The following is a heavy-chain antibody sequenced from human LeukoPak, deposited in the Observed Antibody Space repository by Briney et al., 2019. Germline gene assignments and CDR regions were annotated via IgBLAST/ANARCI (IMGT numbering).Heavy chain of an antibody. CDR3: ARDFPRSTSCLGY. J-gene: IGHJ4*02. CDR1: GYTFTSYD. CDR2: MNPNSGNT. D-gene: IGHD2-2*01. Sequence: ASVEVSCKASGYTFTSYDINWVRQATGQGLEWRGWMNPNSGNTGYAQKFQGRVTMTRNTSISAAYMELSSLRSEDTAAYYCARDFPRSTSCLGYWGQGTLVTVSS. V-gene: IGHV1-8*01.